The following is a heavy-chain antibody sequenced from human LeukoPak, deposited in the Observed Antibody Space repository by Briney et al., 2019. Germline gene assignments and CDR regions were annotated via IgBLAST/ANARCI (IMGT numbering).Heavy chain of an antibody. D-gene: IGHD3-22*01. CDR3: ASHYDSSGYYGY. V-gene: IGHV4-4*07. Sequence: DPSETLSLTCSVSGGPLSSYYGSWIRQPAGKGLEWIGRIYTSGSPNYNPSLKSRVTMSVDTPKNQFSLKLSSVTAADTAVYYCASHYDSSGYYGYWGQGTLVTVSS. CDR1: GGPLSSYY. J-gene: IGHJ4*02. CDR2: IYTSGSP.